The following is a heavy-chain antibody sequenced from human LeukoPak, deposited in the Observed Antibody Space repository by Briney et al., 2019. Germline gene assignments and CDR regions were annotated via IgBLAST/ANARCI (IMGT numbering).Heavy chain of an antibody. D-gene: IGHD5-12*01. Sequence: SETLCLTCAVSGGSISSGGYSWSWIRQPPGKGLEWIGYIYHSGSTYYNPSLKSRVTISVDRSKNQFSLKLSSVTAADTAVYYCARGQGGYSGYDSYYFDYWGQGTLVTVSS. V-gene: IGHV4-30-2*01. CDR1: GGSISSGGYS. CDR3: ARGQGGYSGYDSYYFDY. J-gene: IGHJ4*02. CDR2: IYHSGST.